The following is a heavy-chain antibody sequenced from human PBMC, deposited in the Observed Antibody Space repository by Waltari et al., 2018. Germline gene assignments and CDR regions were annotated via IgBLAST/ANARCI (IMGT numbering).Heavy chain of an antibody. CDR1: GFSISTNGVA. D-gene: IGHD6-6*01. CDR2: IFWEDDK. Sequence: QITLKESGPTLVKPTQTLTLTCSLSGFSISTNGVAVGWIRQPPGKALESLAIIFWEDDKLYSPSLKDRITITKDTAKNQVVLTMTNMDPVDTATYFCAHVAYRSSRLLDHWGQGALVTVSS. CDR3: AHVAYRSSRLLDH. V-gene: IGHV2-5*02. J-gene: IGHJ4*02.